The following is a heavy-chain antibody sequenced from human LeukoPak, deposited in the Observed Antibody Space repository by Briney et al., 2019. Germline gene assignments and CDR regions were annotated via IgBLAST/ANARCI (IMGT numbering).Heavy chain of an antibody. Sequence: GGSLRLSWAASGFTFSSYEMNWVRQAPGKGVEWGSYISSSCITIYCADSVKGRFTISRNNAKNSLYLQMNSLRAEDTAVYYCAELGITMIGGVWGNGTTVTISS. V-gene: IGHV3-48*03. CDR3: AELGITMIGGV. J-gene: IGHJ6*04. CDR2: ISSSCITI. D-gene: IGHD3-10*02. CDR1: GFTFSSYE.